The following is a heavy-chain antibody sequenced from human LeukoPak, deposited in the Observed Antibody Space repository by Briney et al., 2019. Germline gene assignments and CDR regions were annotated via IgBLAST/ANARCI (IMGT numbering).Heavy chain of an antibody. D-gene: IGHD3-3*01. V-gene: IGHV3-30-3*01. CDR3: ARVLQGEWFFDY. CDR1: GFTLSSYA. Sequence: GRSLRLSCAASGFTLSSYAMHWVRQAPGKGLEWVALISYDGSNKYYADSVKGRFTISRDNAKNTLYLQMNSLRAEDTAVYYCARVLQGEWFFDYWGQGTLVTVSS. CDR2: ISYDGSNK. J-gene: IGHJ4*02.